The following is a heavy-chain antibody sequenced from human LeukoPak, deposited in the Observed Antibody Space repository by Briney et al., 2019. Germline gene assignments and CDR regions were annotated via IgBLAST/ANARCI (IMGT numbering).Heavy chain of an antibody. CDR2: IYHSGST. CDR3: ARGRGRRALDY. J-gene: IGHJ4*02. Sequence: SETLSLTCTVSGGSISSGGYSWSWIRQPPGKGLEWIGYIYHSGSTYYNPSLKSRVTISVDTSKNQFSLKLSSVTAADTAVYYCARGRGRRALDYWGQGTLVTVSS. CDR1: GGSISSGGYS. D-gene: IGHD3-10*01. V-gene: IGHV4-30-2*01.